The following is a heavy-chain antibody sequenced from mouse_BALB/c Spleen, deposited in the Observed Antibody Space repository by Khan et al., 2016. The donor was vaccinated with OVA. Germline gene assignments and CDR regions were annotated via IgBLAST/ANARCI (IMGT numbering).Heavy chain of an antibody. CDR1: GYSFTNYG. V-gene: IGHV9-3-1*01. J-gene: IGHJ4*01. CDR2: INTYTGEP. D-gene: IGHD2-10*01. Sequence: QIQLVQSGPELKKPGETVKISCKASGYSFTNYGMNWVKQSPGKALKWMGWINTYTGEPTYADEFKGRFPFSLETSANTAYLQINILKNEDTATYFCARPPYFSFTLDYWGQGTSVTVSS. CDR3: ARPPYFSFTLDY.